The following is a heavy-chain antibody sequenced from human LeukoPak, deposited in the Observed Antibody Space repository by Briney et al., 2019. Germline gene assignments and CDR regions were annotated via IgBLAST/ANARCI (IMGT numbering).Heavy chain of an antibody. D-gene: IGHD1-26*01. CDR2: IRYDGSNK. V-gene: IGHV3-30*02. CDR1: GFTFSSYG. Sequence: GGSLRLSCAASGFTFSSYGMHWVRQAPGKGLEWVAFIRYDGSNKYYADSVKGRFTISRDNSKNTLYLQMNSLRADDTAVYYCASCIVGATTFDYWGHGALVTVSS. J-gene: IGHJ4*01. CDR3: ASCIVGATTFDY.